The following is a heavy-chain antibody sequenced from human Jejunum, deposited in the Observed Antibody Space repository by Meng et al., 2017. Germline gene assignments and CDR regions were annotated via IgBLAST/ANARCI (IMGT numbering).Heavy chain of an antibody. CDR2: INQDGSKT. V-gene: IGHV3-7*01. Sequence: GGTLRLSCAASGFTISNYWLTGVRQGTGKGLEGVAYINQDGSKTYYVDSVKGRFTISRDSAKNSLSLQMTSLRADDTAVYYCARDSRRSFDYWGQGTLVTVSS. CDR1: GFTISNYW. CDR3: ARDSRRSFDY. J-gene: IGHJ4*02.